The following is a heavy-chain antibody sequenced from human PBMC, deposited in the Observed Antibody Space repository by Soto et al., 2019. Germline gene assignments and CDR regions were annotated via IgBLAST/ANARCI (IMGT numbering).Heavy chain of an antibody. V-gene: IGHV5-51*01. CDR3: VRHSGKIASSVGPSSFDD. D-gene: IGHD6-13*01. Sequence: PGESLKIYFEASGYTFTNYLIGWVRQMPGTGLEWMGIICPRDSDTRYGPSFQDQVTMSVDKSIGTAYLQWSSLQASDTAMYYCVRHSGKIASSVGPSSFDDWGQGTLFTVSS. CDR1: GYTFTNYL. J-gene: IGHJ4*02. CDR2: ICPRDSDT.